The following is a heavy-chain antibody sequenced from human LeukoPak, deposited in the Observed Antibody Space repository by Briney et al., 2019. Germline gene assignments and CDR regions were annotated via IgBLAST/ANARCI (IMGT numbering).Heavy chain of an antibody. Sequence: GGSLRLSCAGSGITLSTYWMSWIRQAPGKGLEWVSVIQSGGSTYYADSVKGRFTISRDSSKNMLFLQMNSLPAEDTAVYYCARGTATSSQPFDYWGQGTLVTVSS. V-gene: IGHV3-66*01. D-gene: IGHD2-21*02. CDR3: ARGTATSSQPFDY. CDR1: GITLSTYW. CDR2: IQSGGST. J-gene: IGHJ4*02.